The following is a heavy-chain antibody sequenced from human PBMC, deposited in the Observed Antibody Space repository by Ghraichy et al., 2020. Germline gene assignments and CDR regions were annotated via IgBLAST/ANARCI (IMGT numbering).Heavy chain of an antibody. CDR3: PRGRVGDCSGGSGSDIYYYYSYGMDV. CDR1: GGSVSSGSYY. V-gene: IGHV4-61*01. Sequence: SETLSLTCTVSGGSVSSGSYYWSWIRQPPGKGLEWIGYIYYSGSTNYNPSLKSRVTISVDTSKNQFSLKLGPLTAAESAVYYCPRGRVGDCSGGSGSDIYYYYSYGMDVWGQGTTVTVSS. D-gene: IGHD2-15*01. J-gene: IGHJ6*02. CDR2: IYYSGST.